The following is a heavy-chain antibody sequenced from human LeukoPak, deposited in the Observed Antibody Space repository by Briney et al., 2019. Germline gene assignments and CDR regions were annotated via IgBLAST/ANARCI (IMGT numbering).Heavy chain of an antibody. CDR3: ARLRVRGYGYGPWEGPTWLDY. CDR2: INHSGST. CDR1: DGSFSGYY. V-gene: IGHV4-34*01. Sequence: SETLSLTCAVYDGSFSGYYWSWIRQPPGKGLEWIGEINHSGSTNYNPSLKSRVTISVDTSKNQFSPKLSSVTAADTAVYYCARLRVRGYGYGPWEGPTWLDYWGQGTLVTVSS. J-gene: IGHJ4*02. D-gene: IGHD5-18*01.